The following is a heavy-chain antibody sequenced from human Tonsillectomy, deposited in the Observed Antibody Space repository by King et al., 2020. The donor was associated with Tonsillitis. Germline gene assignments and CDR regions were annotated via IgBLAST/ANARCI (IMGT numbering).Heavy chain of an antibody. CDR1: GFTFSSYW. J-gene: IGHJ4*02. CDR2: INSDGSST. V-gene: IGHV3-74*02. D-gene: IGHD3-22*01. CDR3: ARRDSSGYYAYF. Sequence: VQLVQSGGGLVQPGGSLRLSCAASGFTFSSYWMHWVRQAPGKGLVWVSRINSDGSSTSYADSVKGRFTISRDNAKNTLHLQMNSLRAEDTAVYYCARRDSSGYYAYFWGQGTLVTVSS.